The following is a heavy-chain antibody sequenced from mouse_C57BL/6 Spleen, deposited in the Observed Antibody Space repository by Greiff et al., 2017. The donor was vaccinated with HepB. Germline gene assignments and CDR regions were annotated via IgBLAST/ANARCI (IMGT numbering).Heavy chain of an antibody. Sequence: VQLQQSGAELVKPGASVKISCKASGFAFSSYWMNWVKQRPGKGLEWIGQIYPGDGDTNYNGKFKGKATLTADTSSSTAYMQLSSLTSEDTAVYFCARWGSYYDNSDYYAMDYWGQGTSVTVSS. CDR3: ARWGSYYDNSDYYAMDY. CDR1: GFAFSSYW. J-gene: IGHJ4*01. D-gene: IGHD2-10*01. CDR2: IYPGDGDT. V-gene: IGHV1-80*01.